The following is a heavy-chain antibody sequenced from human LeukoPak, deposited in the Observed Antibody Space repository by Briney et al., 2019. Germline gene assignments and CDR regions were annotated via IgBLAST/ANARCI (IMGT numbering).Heavy chain of an antibody. CDR2: INHSGST. V-gene: IGHV4-34*01. CDR1: GGSFSGYY. D-gene: IGHD3-22*01. J-gene: IGHJ4*02. CDR3: ARGQGYDSSGYYFDY. Sequence: SETLSLTCAVYGGSFSGYYWSWIRQPPGKGLEWIGEINHSGSTNYNPPLKSRVTISVDASKNQFSLKLSSVTAADTAVYYCARGQGYDSSGYYFDYWGQGTLVTVSS.